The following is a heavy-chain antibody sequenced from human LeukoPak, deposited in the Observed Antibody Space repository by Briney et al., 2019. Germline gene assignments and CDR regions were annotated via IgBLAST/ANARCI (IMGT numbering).Heavy chain of an antibody. CDR3: AKARFTMVRGTIYNWFDP. CDR1: GFTFSSYW. CDR2: ISGSGGST. Sequence: GGSLRLSCAASGFTFSSYWMHWVRQAPGKGLEWVSAISGSGGSTYYADSVKGRFTISRDNSKNTLYLQMNSLRAEDTAVYYCAKARFTMVRGTIYNWFDPWGQGTLVTVSS. V-gene: IGHV3-23*01. D-gene: IGHD3-10*01. J-gene: IGHJ5*02.